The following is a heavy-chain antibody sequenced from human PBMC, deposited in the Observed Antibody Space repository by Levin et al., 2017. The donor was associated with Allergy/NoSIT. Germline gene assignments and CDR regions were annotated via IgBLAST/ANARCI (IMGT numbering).Heavy chain of an antibody. J-gene: IGHJ4*02. V-gene: IGHV1-2*02. D-gene: IGHD4-23*01. Sequence: GASVKVSCKASGGTFSSYAISWVRQAPGQGLEWMGWINPNSGGTNYAQKFQGRVTMTRDTSISTAYMELSRLRSDDTAVYYCARGGYGGIDYWGQGTLVTVSS. CDR2: INPNSGGT. CDR1: GGTFSSYA. CDR3: ARGGYGGIDY.